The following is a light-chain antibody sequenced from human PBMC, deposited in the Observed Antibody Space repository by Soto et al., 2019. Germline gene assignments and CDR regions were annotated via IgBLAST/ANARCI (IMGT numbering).Light chain of an antibody. CDR2: GAS. V-gene: IGKV3-20*01. J-gene: IGKJ1*01. CDR1: QSVSTY. Sequence: ETVLTQSPATLSLSPGESATLSCRASQSVSTYLAWYQQKRGQAPRLLIYGASSRATGIPDRFSGSGSGTDFTLTISRLEPEDFAVYYCQESPRTFGQGTKVDIK. CDR3: QESPRT.